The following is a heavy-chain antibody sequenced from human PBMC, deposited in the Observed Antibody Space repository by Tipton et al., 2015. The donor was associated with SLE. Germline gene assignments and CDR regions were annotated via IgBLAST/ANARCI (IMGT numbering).Heavy chain of an antibody. CDR3: ARDREFNWAGGWYFDL. CDR2: IYYSGST. J-gene: IGHJ2*01. Sequence: TLSLTCTVSGGSISSGGYYWSWIRQHPGKGLEWIGYIYYSGSTYYNPSLKSRVTISVDTSKNQFSLKLSSVTAADTAVYYCARDREFNWAGGWYFDLWGRGTLVTVSS. CDR1: GGSISSGGYY. D-gene: IGHD3-16*01. V-gene: IGHV4-31*03.